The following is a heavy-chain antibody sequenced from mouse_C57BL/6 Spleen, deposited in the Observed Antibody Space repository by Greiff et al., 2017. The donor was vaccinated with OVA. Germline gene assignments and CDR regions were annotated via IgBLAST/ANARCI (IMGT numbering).Heavy chain of an antibody. J-gene: IGHJ3*01. V-gene: IGHV1-55*01. D-gene: IGHD2-4*01. CDR2: IYTGSGGT. Sequence: QVQLQQPGAELVKPGASVKLSCKASGYTFTSYWMTWVKQRPGQGLEWIGYIYTGSGGTNYNEKFKSKATLTVDTPSSTAYLQLSSLTSEDSAVYDCERGRIYCDYDGGFADWGPGTMVTVSA. CDR1: GYTFTSYW. CDR3: ERGRIYCDYDGGFAD.